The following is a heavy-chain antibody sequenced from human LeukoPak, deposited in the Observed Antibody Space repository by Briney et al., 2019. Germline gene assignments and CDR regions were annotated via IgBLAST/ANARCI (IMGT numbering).Heavy chain of an antibody. CDR1: GGSVSSGISY. J-gene: IGHJ5*02. D-gene: IGHD3-10*01. CDR2: ISDSGGS. CDR3: ARHGRSALLDWFDP. Sequence: SETLSLTCSVSGGSVSSGISYWSWIRQPPGEGLEWIAYISDSGGSDYNPSLRGRVTISLDTSKNQFSLKLSSVTAADTAVYYCARHGRSALLDWFDPWGQGTLVTVSS. V-gene: IGHV4-61*01.